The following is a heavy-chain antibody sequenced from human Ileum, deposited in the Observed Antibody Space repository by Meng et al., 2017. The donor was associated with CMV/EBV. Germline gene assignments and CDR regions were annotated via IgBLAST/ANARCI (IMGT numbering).Heavy chain of an antibody. CDR1: GGSFDIRGYD. Sequence: GGSFDIRGYDWAWSHQSRGKGLEWIGIIFYRGHTKYNPCLESPVAMSVDTSKNQVFRNLGSVTAAYTSIYYCAKDNVSTSTMHLDSWGPGILVTVSS. CDR3: AKDNVSTSTMHLDS. V-gene: IGHV4-39*07. J-gene: IGHJ5*01. CDR2: IFYRGHT. D-gene: IGHD2-2*01.